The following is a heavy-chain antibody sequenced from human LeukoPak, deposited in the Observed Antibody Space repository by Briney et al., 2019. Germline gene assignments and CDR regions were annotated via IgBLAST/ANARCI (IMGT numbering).Heavy chain of an antibody. Sequence: GGSLRLSCAAYGLTLSSYNMKWVRQPEGKGMEWVSSISISISYIYYADSVKGRFTISRDNAKNTLYLQMNSLKPEDTAVYYCAGSSEFYYDTSTYVDYWGQGTLVTGSS. CDR1: GLTLSSYN. CDR2: ISISISYI. CDR3: AGSSEFYYDTSTYVDY. V-gene: IGHV3-21*01. J-gene: IGHJ4*02. D-gene: IGHD3-22*01.